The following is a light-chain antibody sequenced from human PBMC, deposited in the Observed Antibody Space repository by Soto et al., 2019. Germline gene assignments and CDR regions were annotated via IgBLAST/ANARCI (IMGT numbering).Light chain of an antibody. Sequence: EIVLTQSPGTLSLSPGERATLSCRASQNFRNSYLAWYQQKPGQAPSLLIYGVSARATGIPDRFSGSGSGIDFTLTISRLEPEDFAVYYCQQYETSVYTVGQGTKLDI. CDR3: QQYETSVYT. V-gene: IGKV3-20*01. CDR2: GVS. CDR1: QNFRNSY. J-gene: IGKJ2*01.